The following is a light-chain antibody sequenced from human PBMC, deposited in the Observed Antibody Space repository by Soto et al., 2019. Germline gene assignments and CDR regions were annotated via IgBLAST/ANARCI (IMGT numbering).Light chain of an antibody. CDR2: DVF. CDR1: SSDVPGSNS. CDR3: SSYITSAIVV. Sequence: QSALTQPASVSASRGQSITISCTGTSSDVPGSNSVSWYQQHPGKAPILLIFDVFKRPSGVSDRFSASKSGNTASLTISGLQAEDEADYYCSSYITSAIVVFGGGTKLTVL. V-gene: IGLV2-14*01. J-gene: IGLJ2*01.